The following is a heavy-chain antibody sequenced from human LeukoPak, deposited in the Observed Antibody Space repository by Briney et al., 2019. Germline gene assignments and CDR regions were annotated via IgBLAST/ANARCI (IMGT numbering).Heavy chain of an antibody. D-gene: IGHD5-24*01. CDR2: ISYSGST. CDR1: GGSISSGTDY. V-gene: IGHV4-31*03. J-gene: IGHJ4*02. CDR3: ARADMATVFDF. Sequence: PSKTLSLTCTVSGGSISSGTDYWSWIRQHPGKGLEWIGYISYSGSTYYNPSLKTRLTISVDTSKNQFSLKLDSVTAADTAFYYCARADMATVFDFWGRGTLVTVSS.